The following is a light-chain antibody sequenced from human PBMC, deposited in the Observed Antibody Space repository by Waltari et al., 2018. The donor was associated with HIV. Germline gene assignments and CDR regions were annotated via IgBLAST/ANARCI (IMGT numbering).Light chain of an antibody. V-gene: IGLV2-8*01. CDR2: EVY. J-gene: IGLJ3*02. Sequence: QSALTQPTSASGSPGQSVTITCTGRRSDIGGYGFVSWFQHHPGKAPKLVIYEVYKRPSGVPDRFSGSKSGNTASLTVSGLQAEDEAYYHCSSYAGNYNLVFGGGTKLTVL. CDR1: RSDIGGYGF. CDR3: SSYAGNYNLV.